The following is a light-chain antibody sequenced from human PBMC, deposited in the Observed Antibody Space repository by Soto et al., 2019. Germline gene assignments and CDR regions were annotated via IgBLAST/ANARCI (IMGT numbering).Light chain of an antibody. Sequence: EIVLTQSPGTLSLSPGERVTLSCRASQSVSSIYLAWYQQKPGQAPRLLIYGASSRATGIPDRFSGSGSGTDFTLTISRLEPEDFAVYYCQQYGSSPRTFGQGTKVEIK. V-gene: IGKV3-20*01. CDR3: QQYGSSPRT. CDR1: QSVSSIY. CDR2: GAS. J-gene: IGKJ1*01.